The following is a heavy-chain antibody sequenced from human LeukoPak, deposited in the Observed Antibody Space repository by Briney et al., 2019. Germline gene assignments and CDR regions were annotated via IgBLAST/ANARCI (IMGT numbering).Heavy chain of an antibody. V-gene: IGHV4-39*07. J-gene: IGHJ5*02. CDR2: IHYSGST. Sequence: SETLSLTCTVSGGSISSSSYYWGWIRQPPGKGLEWIGSIHYSGSTNYNPSLKSRVTISVDTSKNQFSLKLSSVTAADTAVYYCARELLAYGSGSPFDPWGQGTLVTVSS. CDR1: GGSISSSSYY. D-gene: IGHD3-10*01. CDR3: ARELLAYGSGSPFDP.